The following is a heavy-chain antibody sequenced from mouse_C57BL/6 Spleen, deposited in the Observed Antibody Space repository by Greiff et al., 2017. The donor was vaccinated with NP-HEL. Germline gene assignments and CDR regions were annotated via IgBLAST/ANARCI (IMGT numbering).Heavy chain of an antibody. V-gene: IGHV1-55*01. CDR2: IYPGSGST. J-gene: IGHJ4*01. Sequence: VQLQQSGAELVKPGASVKMSCKASGYTFTSYWITWVKQRPGQGLEWIGDIYPGSGSTNYNEKFKSKATLTVDKSSSTAYMQLSSLTSEDSAVYYCARLNDYDFYAMDYWGQGTSVTVSS. D-gene: IGHD2-4*01. CDR3: ARLNDYDFYAMDY. CDR1: GYTFTSYW.